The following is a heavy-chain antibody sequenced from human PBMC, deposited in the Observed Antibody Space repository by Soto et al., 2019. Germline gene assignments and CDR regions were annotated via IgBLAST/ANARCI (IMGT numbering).Heavy chain of an antibody. V-gene: IGHV4-30-4*01. J-gene: IGHJ5*02. Sequence: QVQLQESGPGLVKPSQTLSLTCTVSGGSISSGDYYWSWIRQPPGKGLEWIGYIYYSGSTYYNPSPKVRVXXXVXXSKNQFSPKLSSVTAADTAVYYCARERPDGSRLDPWGQGTLVTVSS. CDR1: GGSISSGDYY. D-gene: IGHD6-13*01. CDR2: IYYSGST. CDR3: ARERPDGSRLDP.